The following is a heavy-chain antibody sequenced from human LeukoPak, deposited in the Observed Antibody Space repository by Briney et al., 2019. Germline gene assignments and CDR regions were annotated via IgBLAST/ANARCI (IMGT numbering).Heavy chain of an antibody. V-gene: IGHV5-51*01. CDR3: ARLDEHMNLITMVRGVTLRY. J-gene: IGHJ4*02. D-gene: IGHD3-10*01. CDR2: IYPGDSDT. CDR1: GYSFTSYW. Sequence: GESLKISCKGSGYSFTSYWIGWVRQMPGKGLEWMGIIYPGDSDTRYSPSFQGQVTISADKSISTAYLQWSSLKASDTAMYYCARLDEHMNLITMVRGVTLRYWGQGTLVTVSS.